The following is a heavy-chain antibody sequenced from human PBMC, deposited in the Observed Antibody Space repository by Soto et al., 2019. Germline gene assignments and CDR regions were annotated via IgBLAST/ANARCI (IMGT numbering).Heavy chain of an antibody. CDR1: GYTFTSYA. D-gene: IGHD2-21*02. Sequence: QVQLVQSGAEVKKPGASVKVSCKASGYTFTSYAMHWVRQAPGQRLEWMGWINAGNGNTKYSQKFQGRVTITRDTSASTAYMELSSLRSEDTAVYYCARDLRDGTLYYYYYGMDVWGQGTTVTVSS. CDR3: ARDLRDGTLYYYYYGMDV. J-gene: IGHJ6*02. V-gene: IGHV1-3*01. CDR2: INAGNGNT.